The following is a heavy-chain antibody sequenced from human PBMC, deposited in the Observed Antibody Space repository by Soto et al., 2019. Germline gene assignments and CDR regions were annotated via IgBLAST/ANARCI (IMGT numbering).Heavy chain of an antibody. CDR2: ISSSGSFR. Sequence: GGSLRLSCAASGFTFSTYAMNWVRQAPGKGLEWVASISSSGSFRYYADSVKGRFTISRDNAKNSLYLQMNSLRAQDTAVYYCARGAPDRDGYNLDFQYWGQGTLVTVSS. D-gene: IGHD5-12*01. CDR1: GFTFSTYA. CDR3: ARGAPDRDGYNLDFQY. V-gene: IGHV3-21*04. J-gene: IGHJ1*01.